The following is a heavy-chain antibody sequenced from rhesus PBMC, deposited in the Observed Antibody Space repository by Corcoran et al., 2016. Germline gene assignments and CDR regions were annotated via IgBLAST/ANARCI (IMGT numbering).Heavy chain of an antibody. CDR3: ARSPRIAAAGTGGFDV. J-gene: IGHJ5-1*01. CDR2: INGNSGST. CDR1: GGSFSSYW. Sequence: QVQLQESGPGLVKPSATLSLTCAVSGGSFSSYWWSWIRQPPGKGLEWIGEINGNSGSTNYNPTLKSRVTMSKDASKNQFSLKLSSVTAADTAVYYCARSPRIAAAGTGGFDVWGPGVLVTVSS. V-gene: IGHV4-80*01. D-gene: IGHD6-25*01.